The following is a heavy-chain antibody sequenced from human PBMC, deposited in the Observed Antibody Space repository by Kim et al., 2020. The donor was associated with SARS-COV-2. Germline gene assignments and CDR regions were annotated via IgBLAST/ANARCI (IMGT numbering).Heavy chain of an antibody. Sequence: GGSLRLSCAPSGFTFRNYGMHWVRQAPGKGLEWVAIISYDGKFIYYADSVKGRFTISRDNSKNILYLEMNSLRAEDTAVYYCARDEASSRFDCWGRGTLVTVST. D-gene: IGHD6-13*01. J-gene: IGHJ4*02. CDR3: ARDEASSRFDC. CDR1: GFTFRNYG. V-gene: IGHV3-33*05. CDR2: ISYDGKFI.